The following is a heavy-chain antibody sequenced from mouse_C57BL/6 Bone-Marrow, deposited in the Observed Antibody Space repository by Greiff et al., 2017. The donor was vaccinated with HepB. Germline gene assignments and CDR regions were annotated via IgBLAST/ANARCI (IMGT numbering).Heavy chain of an antibody. V-gene: IGHV1-52*01. J-gene: IGHJ4*01. D-gene: IGHD1-1*01. CDR2: IDPSDSET. Sequence: VQLQQSGAELVRPGSSVKLSCKASGYTFTSYWMHWVKQRPIQGLEWIGNIDPSDSETHYNQKFTDKATLTVDKSSSTAYMQLSSLTSEDSAVYYCARSAYYGSSLYYYAMDYWCQGTSVTVSS. CDR3: ARSAYYGSSLYYYAMDY. CDR1: GYTFTSYW.